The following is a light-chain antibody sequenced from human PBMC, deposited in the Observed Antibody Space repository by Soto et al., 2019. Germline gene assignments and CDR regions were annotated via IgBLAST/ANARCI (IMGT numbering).Light chain of an antibody. CDR2: AAS. Sequence: DIQMTQSPSSLSASVGDRVTITCRASQTISNYLNWYQQKPGKAPKLLIYAASSLQSRVPSRFSGSGSGTDFTLTISSLQPEDFATFYCQQSYSTPITFGQGTRLEIK. CDR1: QTISNY. CDR3: QQSYSTPIT. V-gene: IGKV1-39*01. J-gene: IGKJ5*01.